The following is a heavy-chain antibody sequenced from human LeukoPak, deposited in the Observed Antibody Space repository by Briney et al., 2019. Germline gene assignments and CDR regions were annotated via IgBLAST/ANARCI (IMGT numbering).Heavy chain of an antibody. Sequence: PAASVKVSCKASGYTFTGYYMHWVRQAPGQGLEWMGWINPNSGGTNYAQKFQGRVTMTRDTSISTAYMELSRLRSDDTAVYYCARSYGSGSTAPTNWFDPWGQGTLVTVSS. D-gene: IGHD3-10*01. CDR2: INPNSGGT. J-gene: IGHJ5*02. V-gene: IGHV1-2*02. CDR1: GYTFTGYY. CDR3: ARSYGSGSTAPTNWFDP.